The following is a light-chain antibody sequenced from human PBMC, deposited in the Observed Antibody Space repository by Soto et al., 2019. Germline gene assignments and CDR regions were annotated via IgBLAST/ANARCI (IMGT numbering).Light chain of an antibody. CDR1: QSVSSNF. Sequence: EIVLTQSPGTLSLSPGERATLSCRASQSVSSNFLAWYQQKPGQAPMLLIYGASSRATGIPDRFSGSGSGKDFTLNISRLEPEDVAEYYCQQYDSSHLTFGGGTKVEIK. CDR2: GAS. J-gene: IGKJ4*01. V-gene: IGKV3-20*01. CDR3: QQYDSSHLT.